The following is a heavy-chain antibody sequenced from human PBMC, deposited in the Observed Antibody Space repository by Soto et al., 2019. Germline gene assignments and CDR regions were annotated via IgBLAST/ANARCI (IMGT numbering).Heavy chain of an antibody. D-gene: IGHD3-22*01. Sequence: EASVKVSCKASGYTFAIYGISLVRQAPGQGLEWMGWISAYNGNTIYAQKLQGRVTMTTDTSTSTAYMELRSLRSDDAAVYYCARADSSGYYYVGFDHWGQGTLVTVSS. J-gene: IGHJ4*02. CDR1: GYTFAIYG. CDR3: ARADSSGYYYVGFDH. V-gene: IGHV1-18*01. CDR2: ISAYNGNT.